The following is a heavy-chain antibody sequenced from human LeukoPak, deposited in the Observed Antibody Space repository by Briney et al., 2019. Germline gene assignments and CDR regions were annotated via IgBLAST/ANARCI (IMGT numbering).Heavy chain of an antibody. Sequence: GGSLRLSCAASGFTFEDYGMHWVRQAPGKGLEWVSLISGDGSTTYYADSVKGRFTISRDNIKNSLYLQMSSLRTEDTALYYCAKDMADFWSGQKVYWGQGTLVTVSS. CDR3: AKDMADFWSGQKVY. CDR2: ISGDGSTT. J-gene: IGHJ4*02. D-gene: IGHD3-3*01. V-gene: IGHV3-43*02. CDR1: GFTFEDYG.